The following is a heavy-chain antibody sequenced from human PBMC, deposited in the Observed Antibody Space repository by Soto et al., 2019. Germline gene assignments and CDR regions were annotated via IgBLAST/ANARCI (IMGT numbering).Heavy chain of an antibody. J-gene: IGHJ4*02. CDR1: GGSISSSSYY. CDR2: IYYSGST. D-gene: IGHD2-15*01. CDR3: RGIVVVVAATQDPYLDY. V-gene: IGHV4-39*01. Sequence: QLQLQESGPGLVKPSETLSLTCTVSGGSISSSSYYWGWIRQPPGKGLEWIGSIYYSGSTYYNPSFSSRVTIRVDTSKNQFSLKLSSVAAADTAVYYCRGIVVVVAATQDPYLDYWGQGTLVTVSS.